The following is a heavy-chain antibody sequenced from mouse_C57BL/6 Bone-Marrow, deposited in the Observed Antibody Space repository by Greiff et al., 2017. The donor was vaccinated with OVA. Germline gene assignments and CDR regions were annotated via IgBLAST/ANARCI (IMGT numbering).Heavy chain of an antibody. D-gene: IGHD1-1*01. CDR1: GFTFSDYG. V-gene: IGHV5-17*01. CDR3: ARWGYYGSSPWFAY. Sequence: EVQLVESGGGLVKPGGSLKLSCAASGFTFSDYGMHWVRQAPEKGLEWVAYISSGSSTIYYADTVKGRFTISRDNAKNTLFLQMTSLRSEDTAMYYCARWGYYGSSPWFAYWGQGTLVTVSA. J-gene: IGHJ3*01. CDR2: ISSGSSTI.